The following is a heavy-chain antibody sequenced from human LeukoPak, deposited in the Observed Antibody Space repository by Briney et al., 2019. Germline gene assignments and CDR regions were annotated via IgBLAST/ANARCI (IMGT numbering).Heavy chain of an antibody. Sequence: GGSLRLSCSASGFTFSIYAMTWVRQAPGKGLEWVSSITGSGLSTYYADSVKGRFTISRDNSKNTLYLQVNSLRVEDTAVYYCAKSYRNYDYWGQGTLVTVSS. CDR2: ITGSGLST. CDR1: GFTFSIYA. CDR3: AKSYRNYDY. D-gene: IGHD4-11*01. V-gene: IGHV3-23*01. J-gene: IGHJ4*02.